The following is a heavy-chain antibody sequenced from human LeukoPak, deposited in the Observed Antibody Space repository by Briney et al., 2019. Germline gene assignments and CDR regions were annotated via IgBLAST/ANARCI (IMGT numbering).Heavy chain of an antibody. D-gene: IGHD2-21*02. J-gene: IGHJ3*02. Sequence: SETLSLTCTVSGGSISSYFWTWIRQPPGKGLEWIGYIYYSGSTNYSPSLKSRVTISVDTSKNQFSLKLSSVTAADTAVYYCAGAYCGGDCYSGRAFDIWGQGTMVTVSS. CDR2: IYYSGST. CDR3: AGAYCGGDCYSGRAFDI. CDR1: GGSISSYF. V-gene: IGHV4-59*12.